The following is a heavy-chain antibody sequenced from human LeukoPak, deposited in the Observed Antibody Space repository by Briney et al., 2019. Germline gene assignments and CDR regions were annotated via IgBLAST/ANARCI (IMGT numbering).Heavy chain of an antibody. Sequence: TGGSLRLSCAASGFTFDDYGMSWIRQTPGKGLEWLSYISDSGSTINYADSVKGRLTISRDNAKKSLFLQMNSLRAEDTAVYYCAIYYDSSGSIDHWGQGTLVTVSS. CDR1: GFTFDDYG. D-gene: IGHD3-22*01. CDR2: ISDSGSTI. V-gene: IGHV3-11*01. CDR3: AIYYDSSGSIDH. J-gene: IGHJ4*02.